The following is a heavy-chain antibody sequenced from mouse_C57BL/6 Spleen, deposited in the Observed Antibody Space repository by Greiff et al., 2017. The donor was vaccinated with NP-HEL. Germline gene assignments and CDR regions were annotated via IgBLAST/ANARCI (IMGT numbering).Heavy chain of an antibody. CDR2: INPYNGGT. J-gene: IGHJ2*01. Sequence: VQLQQSGPVLVKPGASVKMSCKASGYTFTDYYMNWVKQSHGKSLEWIGIINPYNGGTSYNQKFKGKATLTVDKSSSTAYMELNSLTSEDSAVYYCARGYGSSYLYYFDYWGQGTTLTVSS. CDR3: ARGYGSSYLYYFDY. V-gene: IGHV1-19*01. D-gene: IGHD1-1*01. CDR1: GYTFTDYY.